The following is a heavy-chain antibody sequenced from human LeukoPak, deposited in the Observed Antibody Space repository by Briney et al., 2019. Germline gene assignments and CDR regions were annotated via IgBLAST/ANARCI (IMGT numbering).Heavy chain of an antibody. CDR2: INPNSGGT. CDR1: GYTFTGYY. Sequence: GASVKVSCKASGYTFTGYYMHWVRQAPGQGLEWMGWINPNSGGTNYAQKFQGRVTMTRDTSISTAYMELSRLRSDDTAVYYCARGSRHYYDSSGSSNWFDPWDQGTLVTVSS. V-gene: IGHV1-2*02. D-gene: IGHD3-22*01. CDR3: ARGSRHYYDSSGSSNWFDP. J-gene: IGHJ5*02.